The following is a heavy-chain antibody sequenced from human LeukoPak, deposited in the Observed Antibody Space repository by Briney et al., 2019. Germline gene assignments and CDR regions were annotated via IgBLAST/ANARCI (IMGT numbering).Heavy chain of an antibody. Sequence: PGGSLRLSCAASGFTFNTYAMSWVRQAPGKGLEWVSAISGSGGSTYYADSVKGRFTISRDNSKNTLYLQMNSLRAEDTAVYYCAKVHYDILTGYRFSYYFDYWGQGTLVTVSS. D-gene: IGHD3-9*01. J-gene: IGHJ4*02. CDR3: AKVHYDILTGYRFSYYFDY. CDR1: GFTFNTYA. V-gene: IGHV3-23*01. CDR2: ISGSGGST.